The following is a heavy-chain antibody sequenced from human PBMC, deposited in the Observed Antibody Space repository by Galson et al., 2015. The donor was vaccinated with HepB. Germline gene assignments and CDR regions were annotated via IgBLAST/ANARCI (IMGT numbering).Heavy chain of an antibody. V-gene: IGHV3-21*01. CDR2: ISSSSSYI. D-gene: IGHD3-22*01. J-gene: IGHJ3*02. CDR3: ARVLPYYDSSGYGFDAFDI. CDR1: GLTFSSYS. Sequence: SLRLSCAASGLTFSSYSMNWVRQAPGKGLEWVSSISSSSSYIYYADSVKGRFTISRDNAKNSLYLQMNSLRAEDTAVYYCARVLPYYDSSGYGFDAFDIWGQGTMVTVSS.